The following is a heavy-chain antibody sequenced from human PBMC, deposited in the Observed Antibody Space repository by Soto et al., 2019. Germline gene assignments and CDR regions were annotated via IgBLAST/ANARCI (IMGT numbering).Heavy chain of an antibody. CDR3: ARDRRDSSSLDY. Sequence: ASVKVSCKASGGTFSSYTISWVRQAPGQGLEWMGWISAYNGNTNYAQKLQGRVTMTTDTSTSTAYMELRSLRSDDTAVYYCARDRRDSSSLDYWGQGTLVTVSS. V-gene: IGHV1-18*01. CDR2: ISAYNGNT. D-gene: IGHD6-6*01. CDR1: GGTFSSYT. J-gene: IGHJ4*02.